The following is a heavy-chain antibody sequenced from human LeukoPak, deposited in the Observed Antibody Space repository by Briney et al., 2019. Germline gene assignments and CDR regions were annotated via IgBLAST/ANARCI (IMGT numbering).Heavy chain of an antibody. J-gene: IGHJ4*02. CDR3: ARGSSPGVFDY. CDR1: GGSISSYY. Sequence: SETLSLTCTVSGGSISSYYWSWIRQPPGKGLEWIAYISDIGSINYNPSLKSRVTISVDTSKNQFSLKLSSVTAADTAVYYCARGSSPGVFDYWGQGTLVTVSS. CDR2: ISDIGSI. V-gene: IGHV4-59*08. D-gene: IGHD6-6*01.